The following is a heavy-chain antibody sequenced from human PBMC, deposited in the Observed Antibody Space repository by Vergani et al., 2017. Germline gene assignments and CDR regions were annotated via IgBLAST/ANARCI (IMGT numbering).Heavy chain of an antibody. D-gene: IGHD3-10*01. J-gene: IGHJ6*04. CDR2: IRYDGSNK. Sequence: QVQLVESGGGVVQPGGSLRLSCAASGFTFSSYRMHWVRQAPGKGLEWVAFIRYDGSNKYYADSVKGRFTISRDNSKNTLYLQMNSLRAEDTAVYYCALWGENYYYGMDVWGKGTTVTVSS. V-gene: IGHV3-30*02. CDR1: GFTFSSYR. CDR3: ALWGENYYYGMDV.